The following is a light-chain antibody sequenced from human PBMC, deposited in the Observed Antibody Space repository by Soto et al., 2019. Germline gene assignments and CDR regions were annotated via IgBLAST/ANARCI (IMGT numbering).Light chain of an antibody. Sequence: QSALNQPPSASGSPGQSVAISCTGTSSDVGGYNYVSWYQQHPGKAPKLMIYEVNKRPSGVPDRFSGSKSGNTASLTVASLQAEDEADYSCSSYAGSSNVFGTGTKVTVL. CDR2: EVN. V-gene: IGLV2-8*01. J-gene: IGLJ1*01. CDR1: SSDVGGYNY. CDR3: SSYAGSSNV.